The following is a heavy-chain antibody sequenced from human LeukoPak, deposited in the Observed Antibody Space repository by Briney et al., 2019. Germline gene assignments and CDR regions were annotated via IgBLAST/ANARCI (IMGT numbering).Heavy chain of an antibody. CDR1: GFTFSSYS. Sequence: TGGSLRLSCAASGFTFSSYSMNWVRQASGKGLEWVSSISSSSSYIYYADSVKGRFTISRDNAKNSLYLQMNSLRAEDTAVYYCARVQYYGSGSYYNSYGMDVWGQGTTVTVSS. CDR2: ISSSSSYI. J-gene: IGHJ6*02. D-gene: IGHD3-10*01. CDR3: ARVQYYGSGSYYNSYGMDV. V-gene: IGHV3-21*01.